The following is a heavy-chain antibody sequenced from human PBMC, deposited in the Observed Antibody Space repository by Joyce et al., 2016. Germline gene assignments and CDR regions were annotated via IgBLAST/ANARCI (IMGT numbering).Heavy chain of an antibody. V-gene: IGHV4-30-2*01. CDR1: CASVSSGGYS. CDR3: ASGFNFKGRSFFDY. Sequence: QLQLQESGSGLVKPSQTLSLTCAFSCASVSSGGYSWSWIRQPPGKGLEWIGYIYHNESTYDNPSLKSRVTISLDRSKNQFSLKLASVTAADTAVYYCASGFNFKGRSFFDYWGQGALVTVSS. CDR2: IYHNEST. D-gene: IGHD3-10*01. J-gene: IGHJ4*02.